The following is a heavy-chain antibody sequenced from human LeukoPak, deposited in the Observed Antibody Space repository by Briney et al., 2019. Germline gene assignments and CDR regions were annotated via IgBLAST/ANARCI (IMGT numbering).Heavy chain of an antibody. CDR3: AKDSLWGYYYDSSGYYRYFDY. D-gene: IGHD3-22*01. J-gene: IGHJ4*02. CDR1: GFTFSGDG. V-gene: IGHV3-30*18. Sequence: GGSLRLSCAASGFTFSGDGMHWGREGPGKGLGRGAVISYDGSIKYYADSVKGRVTISRDNSKSTRYLQMNSLRAEDTAVYYCAKDSLWGYYYDSSGYYRYFDYWGQGTLVTVSS. CDR2: ISYDGSIK.